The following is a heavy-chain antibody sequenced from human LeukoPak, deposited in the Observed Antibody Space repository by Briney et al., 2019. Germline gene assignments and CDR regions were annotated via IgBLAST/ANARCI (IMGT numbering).Heavy chain of an antibody. CDR2: ISWNSGRI. J-gene: IGHJ6*03. Sequence: GGSPRLSCAASGFTFDDYAMHWVRQAPGKGLEWVSGISWNSGRIGYADSVKGRFTISRDNAKNSLYLQMNSLRAEDTALYYCAKDIGRNYYSYMDVWGKGTTVTVSS. V-gene: IGHV3-9*01. CDR1: GFTFDDYA. D-gene: IGHD2/OR15-2a*01. CDR3: AKDIGRNYYSYMDV.